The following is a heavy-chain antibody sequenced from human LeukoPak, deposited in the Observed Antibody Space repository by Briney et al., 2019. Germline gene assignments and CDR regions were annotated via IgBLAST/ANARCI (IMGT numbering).Heavy chain of an antibody. D-gene: IGHD2-2*01. CDR3: AGRDCSSTSCFIYYMDV. V-gene: IGHV4-34*01. J-gene: IGHJ6*03. CDR2: INHSGST. Sequence: PSETLSLTCAVYGGSFSGYYWSWIRQPPGKGLEWIGEINHSGSTNYNPSLKSRVTISVDTSKYQFSLKLSSVTAADTAVYYCAGRDCSSTSCFIYYMDVWGKGTTVTVSS. CDR1: GGSFSGYY.